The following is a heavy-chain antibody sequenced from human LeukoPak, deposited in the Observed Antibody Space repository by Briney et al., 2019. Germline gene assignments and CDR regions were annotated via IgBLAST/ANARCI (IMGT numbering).Heavy chain of an antibody. D-gene: IGHD3-22*01. CDR2: ISYDGSNK. J-gene: IGHJ4*02. CDR3: AKLYDSSGYYYFDY. CDR1: GFTFSSYG. V-gene: IGHV3-30*18. Sequence: PGGSLRLSCAASGFTFSSYGMHWVRQAPGKGLEWVAVISYDGSNKYYADSVKGRFTISRDNSKNTLYLQVNSLRAEDTAVYYCAKLYDSSGYYYFDYWGQGTLVTVSS.